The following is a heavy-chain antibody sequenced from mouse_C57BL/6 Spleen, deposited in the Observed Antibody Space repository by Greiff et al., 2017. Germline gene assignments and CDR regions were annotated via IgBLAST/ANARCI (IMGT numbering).Heavy chain of an antibody. CDR3: ARHTDLLAMDY. D-gene: IGHD2-10*01. CDR2: ISNGGGST. CDR1: GFTFSDYY. J-gene: IGHJ4*01. Sequence: EVMLVESGGGLVQPGGSLKLSCAASGFTFSDYYMYWVRPTPEKRLEWVAYISNGGGSTYYPDNVKGRFTISRDNAKNTLYLQMSRLKSEDSAMYDCARHTDLLAMDYWGEGTSVTVSS. V-gene: IGHV5-12*01.